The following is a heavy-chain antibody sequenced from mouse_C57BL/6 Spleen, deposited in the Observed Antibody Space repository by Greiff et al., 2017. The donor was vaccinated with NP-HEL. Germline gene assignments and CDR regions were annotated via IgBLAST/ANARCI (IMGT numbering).Heavy chain of an antibody. D-gene: IGHD1-1*01. Sequence: VKLQESGPELVKPGASVKLSCKASGYTFTSYDINWVKQRPGQGLEWIGWIYPRDGSTKYNEKFKGKATLTVDTSSSTAYMELHSLTSEDSAVYFCARRNYGSSPHWYFDVWGTGTTVTVSS. CDR1: GYTFTSYD. V-gene: IGHV1-85*01. CDR2: IYPRDGST. CDR3: ARRNYGSSPHWYFDV. J-gene: IGHJ1*03.